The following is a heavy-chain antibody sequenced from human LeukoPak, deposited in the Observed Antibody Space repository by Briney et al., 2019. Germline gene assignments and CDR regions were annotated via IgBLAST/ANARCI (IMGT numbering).Heavy chain of an antibody. CDR3: ARVFGELYDLNY. Sequence: ASVKVSCKASGYTFTSYGISWVRQAPGQGLEWMGWISAYNGHTNYAQKLQGRVTMTRDTSISTAYMELSRLRSDDTAVYYCARVFGELYDLNYWGQGTLVTVSS. CDR2: ISAYNGHT. CDR1: GYTFTSYG. J-gene: IGHJ4*02. D-gene: IGHD3-10*01. V-gene: IGHV1-18*01.